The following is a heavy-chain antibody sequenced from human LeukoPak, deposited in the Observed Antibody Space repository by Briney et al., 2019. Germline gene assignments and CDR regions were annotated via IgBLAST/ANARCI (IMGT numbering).Heavy chain of an antibody. CDR1: GFTFSSYA. J-gene: IGHJ6*02. CDR2: ISYDGSNK. V-gene: IGHV3-30-3*01. CDR3: ARDHLYSSGWYLKIWDYYGMDV. D-gene: IGHD6-19*01. Sequence: GGSLRLSCAASGFTFSSYAMHWVRQAPGKVLEWVAVISYDGSNKYYADSVKGRFTISRDNSKNTLYLQMNSLRAEDTAVYYCARDHLYSSGWYLKIWDYYGMDVWGQGTTVTVSS.